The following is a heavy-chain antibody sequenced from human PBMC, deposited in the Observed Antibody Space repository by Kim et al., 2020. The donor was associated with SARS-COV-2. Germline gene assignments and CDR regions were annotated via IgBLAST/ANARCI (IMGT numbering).Heavy chain of an antibody. V-gene: IGHV3-23*01. J-gene: IGHJ3*02. Sequence: GDRTYTAGSVKGRFTVSRDNSKTALYLQLNSLRVDDTAVYYCAKSSAFDIWGQGTLVTVSS. CDR2: GDRT. CDR3: AKSSAFDI.